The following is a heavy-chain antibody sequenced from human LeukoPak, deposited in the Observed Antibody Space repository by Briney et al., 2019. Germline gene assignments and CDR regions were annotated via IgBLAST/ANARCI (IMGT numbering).Heavy chain of an antibody. Sequence: GRSLRLSCAASGFTFSSYGMHWVRQAPGKGLEWVAVIWYDGSNKYYADSVKGRLTISRDNSKNTLYLQMNSLRAEDTAVYYCARADYGDYDFDYWGQGTLVTVSS. V-gene: IGHV3-33*08. D-gene: IGHD4-17*01. CDR3: ARADYGDYDFDY. CDR1: GFTFSSYG. J-gene: IGHJ4*02. CDR2: IWYDGSNK.